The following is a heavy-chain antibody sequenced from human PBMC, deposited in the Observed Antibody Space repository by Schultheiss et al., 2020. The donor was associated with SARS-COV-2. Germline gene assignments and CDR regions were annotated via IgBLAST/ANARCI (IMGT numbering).Heavy chain of an antibody. CDR1: GFTFSSYE. CDR2: ISSSGSTI. V-gene: IGHV3-48*03. D-gene: IGHD3-22*01. CDR3: AREVRYYYDKGGMDV. J-gene: IGHJ6*02. Sequence: GGSLRLSCAASGFTFSSYEMNWVRQAPGKGLEWVSYISSSGSTIYYADSVKGRFTISRDNAKNSLYLQMNSLRAEDTAVYYCAREVRYYYDKGGMDVWGQGTTVTVSS.